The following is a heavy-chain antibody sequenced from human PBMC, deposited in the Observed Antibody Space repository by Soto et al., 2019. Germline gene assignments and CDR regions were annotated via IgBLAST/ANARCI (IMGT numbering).Heavy chain of an antibody. CDR1: GGSISSGGYS. CDR3: ARLFRDAYNAVEY. D-gene: IGHD3-3*01. CDR2: IYHSGST. V-gene: IGHV4-30-2*01. J-gene: IGHJ4*02. Sequence: SETLSLTCAVSGGSISSGGYSWSWIRQPPGKGLEWIGYIYHSGSTYYKPYLKSRVTISADTSKNHFSLRLSSVTAAYTAVYFCARLFRDAYNAVEYWGQGALVTVS.